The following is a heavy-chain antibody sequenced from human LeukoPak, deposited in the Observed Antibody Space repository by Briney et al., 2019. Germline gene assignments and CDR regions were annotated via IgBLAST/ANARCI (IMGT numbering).Heavy chain of an antibody. V-gene: IGHV1-8*03. D-gene: IGHD6-13*01. CDR3: ARAAAAASYFDY. CDR2: MNPNSGNT. J-gene: IGHJ4*02. CDR1: GYTFTSYD. Sequence: ASVKVSCKASGYTFTSYDINWVRQATGQGLEWMGWMNPNSGNTGYAQKFQGRVTITRNTSISTAYMELSRLRSDDTAVYYCARAAAAASYFDYWGQGTLVTVSS.